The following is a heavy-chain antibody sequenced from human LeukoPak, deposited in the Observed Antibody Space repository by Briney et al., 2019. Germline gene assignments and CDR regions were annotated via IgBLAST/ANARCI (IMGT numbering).Heavy chain of an antibody. CDR2: INPRDHSS. CDR1: GYTFTSYG. Sequence: ASVNVACKASGYTFTSYGISWVRQAPGQGLEWMGMINPRDHSSTYAQSFQGRVTLTSDTSTNTAYMELSSLKSEDTAVYYCARGYDTLTGSLDYWGRGTLVTVTS. V-gene: IGHV1-18*01. J-gene: IGHJ4*02. D-gene: IGHD3-9*01. CDR3: ARGYDTLTGSLDY.